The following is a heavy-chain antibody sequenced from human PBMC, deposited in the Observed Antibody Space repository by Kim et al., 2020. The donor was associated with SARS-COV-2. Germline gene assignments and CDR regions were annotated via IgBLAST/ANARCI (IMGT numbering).Heavy chain of an antibody. D-gene: IGHD3-9*01. CDR3: ARSPLGYNNLSGQIK. J-gene: IGHJ4*02. CDR2: VNPNSGGT. CDR1: GYTFTGYY. V-gene: IGHV1-2*02. Sequence: ASVKVSCKTSGYTFTGYYLHWVRQAPGQGLEWMGWVNPNSGGTYYAQKFYGRVTVTRDTSTATAYMELRSLTSDDTAMYYCARSPLGYNNLSGQIKWGQGTLVTVSS.